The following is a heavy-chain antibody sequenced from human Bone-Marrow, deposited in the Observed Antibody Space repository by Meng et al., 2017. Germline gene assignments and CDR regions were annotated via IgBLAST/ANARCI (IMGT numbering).Heavy chain of an antibody. V-gene: IGHV1-2*06. CDR2: INPNSGGT. CDR1: GYTFTGYY. D-gene: IGHD5-18*01. J-gene: IGHJ4*02. CDR3: ARDPDVDTARGDY. Sequence: QVQLVQHGAEVKKPGASVKVSCKASGYTFTGYYMHWVRQAPGQGLEWMGRINPNSGGTNYAQKFQGRVTMTRDTSISTAYMELSRLRSDDTAVYYCARDPDVDTARGDYWGQGTLVTVSS.